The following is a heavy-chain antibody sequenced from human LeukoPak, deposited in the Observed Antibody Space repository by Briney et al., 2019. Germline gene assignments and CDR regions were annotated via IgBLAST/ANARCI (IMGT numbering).Heavy chain of an antibody. Sequence: ASVKVSCKASGYTFTSYDINWVRQATGQGLEWMGWMNPNSGNTGYAQKFQGRVTMTRNTSISTAYMELSSLRSEDTAVYYCARGVYRFGESPYPIYYYYYYMDVWGKGTTVTVSS. V-gene: IGHV1-8*01. CDR3: ARGVYRFGESPYPIYYYYYYMDV. J-gene: IGHJ6*03. CDR2: MNPNSGNT. D-gene: IGHD3-10*01. CDR1: GYTFTSYD.